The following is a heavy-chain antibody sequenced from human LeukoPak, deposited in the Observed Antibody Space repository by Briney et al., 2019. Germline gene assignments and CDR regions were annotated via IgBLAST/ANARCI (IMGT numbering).Heavy chain of an antibody. Sequence: PGGTLRLFCAASGLTYSSYAMSWVRHTPAKGPEWVSAISGSSGTTYYADSVKGRFTISRDNSKNTLYLQMSGLRPEDTALYYCAGVWGPSSAWPWAFEYWGQGTLVTVSS. CDR3: AGVWGPSSAWPWAFEY. J-gene: IGHJ4*02. V-gene: IGHV3-23*01. CDR2: ISGSSGTT. D-gene: IGHD6-13*01. CDR1: GLTYSSYA.